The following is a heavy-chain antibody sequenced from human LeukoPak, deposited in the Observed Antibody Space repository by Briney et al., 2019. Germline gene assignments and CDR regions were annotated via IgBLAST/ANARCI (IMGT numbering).Heavy chain of an antibody. V-gene: IGHV3-74*01. CDR3: ARDYYDSSGYSGFDY. CDR1: GFTFSSYW. CDR2: INSDGSST. D-gene: IGHD3-22*01. J-gene: IGHJ4*02. Sequence: TGGSLRLSCAASGFTFSSYWMHWVRQAPGKGLVWVSRINSDGSSTSYADSVNGRFTISRDNAKNALYLQMNRLRAEDTAVYYCARDYYDSSGYSGFDYWGQGTLVTVSS.